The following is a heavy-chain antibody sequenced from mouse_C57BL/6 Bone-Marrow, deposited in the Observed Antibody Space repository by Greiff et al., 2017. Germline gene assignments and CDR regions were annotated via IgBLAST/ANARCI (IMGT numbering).Heavy chain of an antibody. CDR2: ISDGGSYT. CDR3: ARELGLSYYLDC. D-gene: IGHD4-1*01. V-gene: IGHV5-4*01. J-gene: IGHJ2*01. Sequence: EVQLVESGGGLVKPGGSLKLSCAASGFTFSSYAMSWVRQTPEKRLEWVATISDGGSYTYYPDNVKGRFTISRDNAKNNLYLQMSHLKSEDTAMYYCARELGLSYYLDCWGQGTTLTGSS. CDR1: GFTFSSYA.